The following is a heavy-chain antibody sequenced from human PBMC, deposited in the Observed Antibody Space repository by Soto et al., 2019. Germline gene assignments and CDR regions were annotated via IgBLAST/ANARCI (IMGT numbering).Heavy chain of an antibody. Sequence: GGSLRLSCAASGFIFSNYAMSWVRQAPGKGLEWVSFISGSGSSTYYADSVKGRFTISRGNSKNTLYLQMNSLRAEDAAVYYCVREASSSGLHLDHWGRGTLVTVS. V-gene: IGHV3-23*01. CDR2: ISGSGSST. J-gene: IGHJ4*02. CDR3: VREASSSGLHLDH. D-gene: IGHD6-6*01. CDR1: GFIFSNYA.